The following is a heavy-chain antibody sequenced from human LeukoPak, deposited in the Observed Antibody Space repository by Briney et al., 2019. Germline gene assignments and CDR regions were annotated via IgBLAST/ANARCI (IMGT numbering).Heavy chain of an antibody. CDR2: IYPGDSDT. V-gene: IGHV5-51*01. Sequence: ETLSLTCTVSGGSISSYYWSWIRQPAGKGLEWMGDIYPGDSDTRYSPSFQGQVTISADKSISTAYLQWSSLKASDTAMYYCARGFYYMDVWGKGTTVTVSS. CDR3: ARGFYYMDV. J-gene: IGHJ6*03. CDR1: GGSISSYY.